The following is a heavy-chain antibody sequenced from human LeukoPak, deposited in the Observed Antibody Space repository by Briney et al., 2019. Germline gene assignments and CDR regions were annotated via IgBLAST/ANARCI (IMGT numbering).Heavy chain of an antibody. Sequence: GGSLRLSCAASGFTFTTYWMHWVRQAPVKGLAWVSHINSDGSITSYADSVKGRFPISRDNAKNTLYLQMNSLRAEDTAVYYCARDAVDTANAVWGQGTTVTVSS. CDR1: GFTFTTYW. J-gene: IGHJ6*02. V-gene: IGHV3-74*01. D-gene: IGHD5-18*01. CDR2: INSDGSIT. CDR3: ARDAVDTANAV.